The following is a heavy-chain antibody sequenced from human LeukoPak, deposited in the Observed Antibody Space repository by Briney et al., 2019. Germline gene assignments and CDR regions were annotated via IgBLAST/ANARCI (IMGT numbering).Heavy chain of an antibody. V-gene: IGHV3-30-3*01. CDR2: ISYDGSNK. CDR1: GFTFSNYA. J-gene: IGHJ4*02. CDR3: ARADPYCSGGSCSSFAY. D-gene: IGHD2-15*01. Sequence: TGGSLRLSCAASGFTFSNYAMSWVRQAPGKGLEWVAVISYDGSNKYYADSVKGRFTISRDNSKNTLYLQMNSLRAEDTAVYYCARADPYCSGGSCSSFAYWGQGTLVTVSS.